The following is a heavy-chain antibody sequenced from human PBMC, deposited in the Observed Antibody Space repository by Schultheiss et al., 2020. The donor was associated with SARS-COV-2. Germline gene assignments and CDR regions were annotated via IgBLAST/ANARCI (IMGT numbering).Heavy chain of an antibody. CDR3: AKSRIMATYYYYGMDV. D-gene: IGHD2-8*01. CDR2: ISGVVSGDGSTT. Sequence: GESLKISCAASGFTFSNYAVSWVRQAAGKGLEWVSVISGVVSGDGSTTNYADSVKGRFTISRDNSKNTLSLQMNSLRAEDTAIYYCAKSRIMATYYYYGMDVWGQGTTVTVSS. V-gene: IGHV3-23*01. J-gene: IGHJ6*02. CDR1: GFTFSNYA.